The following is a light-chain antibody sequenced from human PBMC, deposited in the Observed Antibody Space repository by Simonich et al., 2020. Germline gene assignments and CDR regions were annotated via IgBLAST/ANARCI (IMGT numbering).Light chain of an antibody. CDR2: WAS. V-gene: IGKV4-1*01. J-gene: IGKJ1*01. CDR1: QSVLYSSNNKNY. CDR3: QQYYSTPPT. Sequence: DIVMTQSPDSLAVSLGERATINCKSSQSVLYSSNNKNYLAWYQQKPGQPPKLLIYWASTQESVCPDRCSGSGAGTDFTLTISSLQAEDVAVYYCQQYYSTPPTFGQGTKVEIK.